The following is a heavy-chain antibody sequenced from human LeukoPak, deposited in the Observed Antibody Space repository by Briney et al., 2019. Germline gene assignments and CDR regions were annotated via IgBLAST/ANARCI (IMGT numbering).Heavy chain of an antibody. J-gene: IGHJ4*02. Sequence: GGSLRLSCTASGFTFSTHWMTWVRQPPGKGLEWVANIKEDGSVKYYVDSVKGRFTISRDNTKNALYLQMNSLRADDTAVYFCARDSTWQLDYWGQGTLITVS. V-gene: IGHV3-7*03. CDR3: ARDSTWQLDY. CDR1: GFTFSTHW. D-gene: IGHD5-12*01. CDR2: IKEDGSVK.